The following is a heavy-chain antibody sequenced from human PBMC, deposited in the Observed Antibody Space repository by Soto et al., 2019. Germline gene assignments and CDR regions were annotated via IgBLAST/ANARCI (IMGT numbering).Heavy chain of an antibody. J-gene: IGHJ4*02. V-gene: IGHV3-33*01. D-gene: IGHD3-22*01. Sequence: PGGSLRLSCAAVSGFTFSSYGMHWVRQAPGKGLEWVAVIWYDGSSKYYADSVKGRFTISRDNSKNTLYLQMNSLRAEDTAVYYCARDRNYYDSSGSTDYWGQGTLVTVSS. CDR2: IWYDGSSK. CDR3: ARDRNYYDSSGSTDY. CDR1: GFTFSSYG.